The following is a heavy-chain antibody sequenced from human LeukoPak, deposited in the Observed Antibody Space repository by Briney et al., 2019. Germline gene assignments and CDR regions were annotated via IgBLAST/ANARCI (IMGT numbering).Heavy chain of an antibody. D-gene: IGHD6-19*01. Sequence: GGSLRLSCAASRFTLSNYWMSWVRQAPGKGLEWVANIKQDGSETYYVDSVKGRFTISRDNAKSSLSLQMNSLRAEDTAVYCCARQRGSGCLDYWGQGTPVTVSS. CDR2: IKQDGSET. CDR3: ARQRGSGCLDY. J-gene: IGHJ4*02. V-gene: IGHV3-7*01. CDR1: RFTLSNYW.